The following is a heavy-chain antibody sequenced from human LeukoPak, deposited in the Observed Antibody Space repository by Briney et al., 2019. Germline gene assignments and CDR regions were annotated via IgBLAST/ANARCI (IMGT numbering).Heavy chain of an antibody. CDR2: INPSGGST. CDR3: ARDDSSGPQVY. Sequence: ASVKVSCKASGYTFSSYYMHWVRQAPGQGLEWMGIINPSGGSTKYAQKLQGRVTMTSDTSTSTVYMELSSLRSEDTAVCYCARDDSSGPQVYWGQGTLVTVSS. CDR1: GYTFSSYY. V-gene: IGHV1-46*01. D-gene: IGHD3-22*01. J-gene: IGHJ4*02.